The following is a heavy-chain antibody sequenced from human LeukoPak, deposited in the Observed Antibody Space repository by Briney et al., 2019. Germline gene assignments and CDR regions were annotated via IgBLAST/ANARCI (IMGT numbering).Heavy chain of an antibody. D-gene: IGHD3-10*01. Sequence: PGRSLRLSCAASGFTFSSYGMHWVRQAPGKGLEWVAVISYDGSNKYYADSVKGRFTISRDNSKNTLYLQMNSLRAEDTAVYYCTRHGSITMVRGKRRYYMDVWGKGTTVTISS. V-gene: IGHV3-30*03. CDR2: ISYDGSNK. CDR1: GFTFSSYG. J-gene: IGHJ6*03. CDR3: TRHGSITMVRGKRRYYMDV.